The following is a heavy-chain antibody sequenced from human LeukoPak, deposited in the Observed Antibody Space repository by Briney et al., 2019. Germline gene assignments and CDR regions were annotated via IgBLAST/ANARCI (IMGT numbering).Heavy chain of an antibody. D-gene: IGHD3-16*01. CDR2: INHSGST. J-gene: IGHJ6*02. CDR3: ARMMTADQNYYYYYGMDV. Sequence: SETLSLTCAVYGGSFSGYYWSWIRQPPGKGLEWIGEINHSGSTNYNPSLKSRVTISVDTSKNQFSLKLSSVTAADTAVYYCARMMTADQNYYYYYGMDVWGQGTTVTVSS. CDR1: GGSFSGYY. V-gene: IGHV4-34*01.